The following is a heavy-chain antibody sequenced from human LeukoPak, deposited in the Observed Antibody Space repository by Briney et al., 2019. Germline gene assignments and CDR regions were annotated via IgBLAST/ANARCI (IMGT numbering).Heavy chain of an antibody. D-gene: IGHD6-6*01. J-gene: IGHJ5*02. CDR3: AIAARRLISNWFDP. CDR2: IIPIFGTA. Sequence: GASVKVSCKASGGTFSSYAISRVRQAPGQGLEWMGGIIPIFGTANYAQKFQGRVTITADESTSTAYMELSSLRSEDTAVYYCAIAARRLISNWFDPWGQGTLVTVSS. V-gene: IGHV1-69*13. CDR1: GGTFSSYA.